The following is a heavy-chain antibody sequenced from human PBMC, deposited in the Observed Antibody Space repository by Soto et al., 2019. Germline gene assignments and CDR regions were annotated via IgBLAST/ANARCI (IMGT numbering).Heavy chain of an antibody. V-gene: IGHV4-31*03. J-gene: IGHJ4*02. D-gene: IGHD3-10*01. CDR3: ARDKGFGELSAFDY. CDR2: IYYSGST. Sequence: PSETLSLTCTVSGGSISSGGYYWSWIRQHPGKGLEWIGYIYYSGSTYYNPSLKSRVTISVDTSKNQFSLKLSSVTAADTAVYYCARDKGFGELSAFDYWGQGTLVTVSS. CDR1: GGSISSGGYY.